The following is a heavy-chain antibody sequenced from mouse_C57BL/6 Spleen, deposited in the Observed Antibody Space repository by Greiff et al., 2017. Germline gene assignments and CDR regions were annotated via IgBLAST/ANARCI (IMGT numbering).Heavy chain of an antibody. D-gene: IGHD4-1*01. CDR2: INPSSGYT. V-gene: IGHV1-7*01. CDR1: GYTFTSYW. Sequence: VQLKESGAELAKPGASVKLSCKASGYTFTSYWMHWVKQRPGQGLEWIGYINPSSGYTKYNQKFKDKATLTADKSSSTAYMQLSSLTYEDSAVYYCAREDWERYYAMDYWGQGTSVTVSS. J-gene: IGHJ4*01. CDR3: AREDWERYYAMDY.